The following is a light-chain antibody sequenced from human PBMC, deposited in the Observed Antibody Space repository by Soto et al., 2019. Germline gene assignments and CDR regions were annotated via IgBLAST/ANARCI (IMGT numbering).Light chain of an antibody. CDR1: QSVNSN. Sequence: EIVMTQSSATLSVSPGERATLSCRASQSVNSNLAWFQQKPGQAPRLLIYGASTRATGIPDRFSGSGSGTDFTLTISRLEPEDFAVYYCQQYGSSPPLTFGGGTKVDIK. CDR3: QQYGSSPPLT. CDR2: GAS. J-gene: IGKJ4*01. V-gene: IGKV3-20*01.